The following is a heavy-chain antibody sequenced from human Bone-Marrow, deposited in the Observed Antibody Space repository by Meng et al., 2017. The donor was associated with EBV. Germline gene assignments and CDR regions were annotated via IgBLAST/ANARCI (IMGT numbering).Heavy chain of an antibody. CDR2: IYDGGTT. J-gene: IGHJ4*02. Sequence: QLRGPGPGLAKPSETLSLTGHVSGASVSGGAYHWSWIRQPPGKELEWIGYIYDGGTTIYNPSLKSRVTILVDASKNQFSLKLSSVTTADTAVYFCAKSRSSTPGVIDYWGQGTLVTVSS. D-gene: IGHD3-10*01. CDR3: AKSRSSTPGVIDY. CDR1: GASVSGGAYH. V-gene: IGHV4-61*08.